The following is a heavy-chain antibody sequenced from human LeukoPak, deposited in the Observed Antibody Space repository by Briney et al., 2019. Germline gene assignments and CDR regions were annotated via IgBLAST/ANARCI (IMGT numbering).Heavy chain of an antibody. V-gene: IGHV3-21*01. D-gene: IGHD5-18*01. CDR1: GFTFSSYS. CDR3: AREGYSYGYTFDY. CDR2: ISSSSSYI. J-gene: IGHJ4*02. Sequence: GGSLRLSCAASGFTFSSYSMNWVRQARGRGLEWVSSISSSSSYIYYADSVKGRFTISRDNAKNSLYLQMNSLRAEDTAVYYCAREGYSYGYTFDYWGQGTLVTVSS.